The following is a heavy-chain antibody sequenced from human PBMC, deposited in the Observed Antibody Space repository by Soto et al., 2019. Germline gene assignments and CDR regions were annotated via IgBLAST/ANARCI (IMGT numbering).Heavy chain of an antibody. CDR2: IIPIFGTA. CDR3: ARNRDYGDYGRLDYPDWYFDL. J-gene: IGHJ2*01. D-gene: IGHD4-17*01. V-gene: IGHV1-69*12. Sequence: QVQLVQSGAEVKKPGSSVKVSCKASGGTFSSYAISWVRQAPGQGLEWMGGIIPIFGTANYAQKFQGRVTSTADESTSTAYRELSSLRSEDKAVYYCARNRDYGDYGRLDYPDWYFDLWGRGTLVTVSS. CDR1: GGTFSSYA.